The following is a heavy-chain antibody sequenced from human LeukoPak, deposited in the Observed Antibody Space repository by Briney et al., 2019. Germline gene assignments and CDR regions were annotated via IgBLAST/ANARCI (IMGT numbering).Heavy chain of an antibody. J-gene: IGHJ4*02. D-gene: IGHD3-9*01. CDR3: VRRVRYFGQNDY. Sequence: SETLSLTCTVSGASLSDYYWSWIRQPPGKGLEWIGYIYYTGSTNYNPSLKSRVTMSVDTSKNQISLKLSSVTAADSAVYYCVRRVRYFGQNDYWGQGTLVTVSS. CDR2: IYYTGST. CDR1: GASLSDYY. V-gene: IGHV4-59*08.